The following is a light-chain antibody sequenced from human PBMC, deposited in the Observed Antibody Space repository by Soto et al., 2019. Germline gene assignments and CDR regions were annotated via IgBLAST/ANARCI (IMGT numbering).Light chain of an antibody. Sequence: DIQMTQSPSSLSAFVGARVTFTCRASQGISNYLAWYHQKPGKVPKLLVYAASTLQSGVPSRFSGSGSGTEFTLTIRSLQPEDVGTYYCQHYHSPPFTFGPGTKLEIK. CDR2: AAS. J-gene: IGKJ3*01. CDR1: QGISNY. V-gene: IGKV1-27*01. CDR3: QHYHSPPFT.